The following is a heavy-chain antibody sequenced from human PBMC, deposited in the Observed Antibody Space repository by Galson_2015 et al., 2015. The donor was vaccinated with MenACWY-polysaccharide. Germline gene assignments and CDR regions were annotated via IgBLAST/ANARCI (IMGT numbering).Heavy chain of an antibody. CDR2: ISAYNGNT. CDR1: GYTFTSYG. Sequence: QSGAEVKKPGASVQVSCKASGYTFTSYGISWVRQAPGQGLEWMGWISAYNGNTNYAQKLQGRVTMTTDTSTSTAYMELRSLRSDDTAVYYCARDCSGGSCPNGLASGTYEHWGQGTLVTVSS. V-gene: IGHV1-18*01. D-gene: IGHD2-15*01. J-gene: IGHJ4*02. CDR3: ARDCSGGSCPNGLASGTYEH.